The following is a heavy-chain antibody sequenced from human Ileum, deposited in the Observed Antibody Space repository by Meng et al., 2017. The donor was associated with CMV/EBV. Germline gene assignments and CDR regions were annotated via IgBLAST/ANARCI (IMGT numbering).Heavy chain of an antibody. Sequence: GGSLRLSCAASGFTFSNYEMNWVRQAPGKGLEWVSYISSSGSTTYSADSVKGRFTISRDNAKNSLNLQMNSLRAEDTAVYYCARGVYDSSGYYYPWGQGTQVTVSS. J-gene: IGHJ5*02. CDR2: ISSSGSTT. CDR1: GFTFSNYE. V-gene: IGHV3-48*03. D-gene: IGHD3-22*01. CDR3: ARGVYDSSGYYYP.